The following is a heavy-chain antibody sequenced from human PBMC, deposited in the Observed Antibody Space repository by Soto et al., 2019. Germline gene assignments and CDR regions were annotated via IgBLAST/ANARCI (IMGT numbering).Heavy chain of an antibody. CDR1: GFTFNRHS. V-gene: IGHV3-48*01. CDR3: ARYGSGSYYKDPFDY. Sequence: EVQLVESGGGLVQPGGSLRLSCAASGFTFNRHSMNWVRQAPGKGLEWVSYISDTSTIYYADSVKGRFTISRDNAKNSLYLQMNNLRAEDTAVYYCARYGSGSYYKDPFDYWGQGNLVTVSS. D-gene: IGHD3-10*01. J-gene: IGHJ4*02. CDR2: ISDTSTI.